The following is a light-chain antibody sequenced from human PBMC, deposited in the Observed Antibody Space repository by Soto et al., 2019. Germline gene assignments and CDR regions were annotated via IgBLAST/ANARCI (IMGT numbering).Light chain of an antibody. CDR2: PAA. Sequence: DTQLTQSPSFLSASVGDRVTITCRASQGISNYLAWYQQKPGKAPKLLIYPAATLQSGVPSRFSGSGSGTEFTLTIGSMQPEDFATYYCQELNSYPFAFGLGTKVDI. V-gene: IGKV1-9*01. CDR3: QELNSYPFA. J-gene: IGKJ4*01. CDR1: QGISNY.